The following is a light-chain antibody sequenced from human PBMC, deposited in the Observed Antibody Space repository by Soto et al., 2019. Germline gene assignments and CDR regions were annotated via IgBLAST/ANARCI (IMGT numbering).Light chain of an antibody. V-gene: IGKV1-5*01. CDR2: DAS. J-gene: IGKJ2*01. CDR3: QQYNSYPQT. CDR1: QSISSW. Sequence: DIQMTQSPSTLSVSVGDRVTITCRASQSISSWLAWYQQKPGKAPKLLIYDASSLESGVPSRFSGSGSGTEFTLTISILQPDDFATYYCQQYNSYPQTFGQGTKLEIK.